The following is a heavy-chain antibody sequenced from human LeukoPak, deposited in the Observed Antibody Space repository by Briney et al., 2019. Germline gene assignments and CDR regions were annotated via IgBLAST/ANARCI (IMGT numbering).Heavy chain of an antibody. V-gene: IGHV1-69*04. D-gene: IGHD1-26*01. Sequence: SVKVSCKASGGTFSSYAISWVRQAPGQGLEWMGRIIPILGIANYAQKFQGRVTITADKSTSTAYMELSSLRSEDTAVYYCARDRSRGSYSPWGQGTLVTVSS. CDR2: IIPILGIA. CDR1: GGTFSSYA. J-gene: IGHJ5*02. CDR3: ARDRSRGSYSP.